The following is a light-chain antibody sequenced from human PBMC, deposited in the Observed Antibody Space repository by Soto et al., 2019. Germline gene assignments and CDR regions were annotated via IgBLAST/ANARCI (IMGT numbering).Light chain of an antibody. CDR2: DVS. CDR1: SSDVGGYYF. CDR3: CSYAGSDTSV. V-gene: IGLV2-11*01. Sequence: QSALTQPRSVSGSPGQSVTISCTGTSSDVGGYYFVSWYQHHPGKAPKLMIYDVSKRPSGVPDRFSGSKSGNTASLTISGLQAEDEADYYCCSYAGSDTSVFGRGTKLTVL. J-gene: IGLJ2*01.